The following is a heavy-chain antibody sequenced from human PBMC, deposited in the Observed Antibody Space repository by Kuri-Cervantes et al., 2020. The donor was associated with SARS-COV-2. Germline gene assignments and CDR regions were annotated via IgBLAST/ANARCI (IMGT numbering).Heavy chain of an antibody. V-gene: IGHV3-30-3*01. Sequence: GGSLRLSCTASGFNYLNYAMHWVRQAPGTGLEWVAVISYDGSNKYYADSVKGRFTISRDNSKNTLYLQMNSLRAEDTAVYYCARGRRTAMASLFDYWGQGTLVTVSS. CDR1: GFNYLNYA. CDR3: ARGRRTAMASLFDY. D-gene: IGHD5-18*01. CDR2: ISYDGSNK. J-gene: IGHJ4*02.